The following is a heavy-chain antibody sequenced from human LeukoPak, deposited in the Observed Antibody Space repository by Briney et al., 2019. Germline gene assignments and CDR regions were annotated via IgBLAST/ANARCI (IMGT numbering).Heavy chain of an antibody. CDR1: GGSISSYY. D-gene: IGHD2-2*01. J-gene: IGHJ6*03. Sequence: PSETLSLTCTVSGGSISSYYWSWIRQPPGKGLKWIGYIYHSGSTNYNPSLKSRVTISVDTSKNQFSLKLSSVTAADTAVYYCARGRIVVVPAAIYSYYYYMDVWGKGTTVTVSS. CDR2: IYHSGST. CDR3: ARGRIVVVPAAIYSYYYYMDV. V-gene: IGHV4-59*01.